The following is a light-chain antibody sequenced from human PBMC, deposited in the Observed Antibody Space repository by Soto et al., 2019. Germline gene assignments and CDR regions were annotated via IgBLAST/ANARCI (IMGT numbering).Light chain of an antibody. CDR3: QQYNDWPPIT. CDR2: YAS. J-gene: IGKJ5*01. V-gene: IGKV3-15*01. Sequence: EIIMTQSPATLSVSPGESATLSCRASQSVRNNLDWYQHKPGQAPRLLIYYASTRATGIPARFSGSGSGTEFTLTINSLQSEDFALYYCQQYNDWPPITFGQGTRLESK. CDR1: QSVRNN.